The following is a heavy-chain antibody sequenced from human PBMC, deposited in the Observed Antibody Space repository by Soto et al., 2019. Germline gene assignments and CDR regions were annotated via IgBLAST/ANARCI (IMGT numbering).Heavy chain of an antibody. V-gene: IGHV3-21*01. Sequence: EVQLVESGGGLVKPGGSLRLSCAASGFTFSSYSMNWVRQAPGKGLEWVSSISSSSSYIYYADSEKGRFTISRDNAKNSLYLKMNSLRAEDTAVYYCARGGRAPVGFYWGQGTLVTVSS. D-gene: IGHD2-2*03. CDR2: ISSSSSYI. CDR3: ARGGRAPVGFY. CDR1: GFTFSSYS. J-gene: IGHJ4*02.